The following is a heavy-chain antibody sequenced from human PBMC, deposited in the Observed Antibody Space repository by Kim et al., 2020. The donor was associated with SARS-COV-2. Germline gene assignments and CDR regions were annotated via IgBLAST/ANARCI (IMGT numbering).Heavy chain of an antibody. D-gene: IGHD6-13*01. CDR3: ARDPRLAAAGTLYYFDY. Sequence: VKSRITITPDTSQNQFSLQLNSVTPEDTAVYYCARDPRLAAAGTLYYFDYWGQGTLLTVSS. V-gene: IGHV6-1*01. J-gene: IGHJ4*02.